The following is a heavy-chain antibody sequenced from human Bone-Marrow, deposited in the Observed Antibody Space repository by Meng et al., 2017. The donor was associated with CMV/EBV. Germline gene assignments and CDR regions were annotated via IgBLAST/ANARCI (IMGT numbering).Heavy chain of an antibody. Sequence: ASVKVSYKASGYTFTGYYMHWVRQAPGQGLEWMGWINPNSGGTNYAQKFQGRVTMTTDTSTSTAYMELRSLRSDDTAAYYCARGSMVRGVPLPYYYYGMGVWGQGTTVTVSS. CDR1: GYTFTGYY. V-gene: IGHV1-2*02. J-gene: IGHJ6*02. CDR2: INPNSGGT. D-gene: IGHD3-10*01. CDR3: ARGSMVRGVPLPYYYYGMGV.